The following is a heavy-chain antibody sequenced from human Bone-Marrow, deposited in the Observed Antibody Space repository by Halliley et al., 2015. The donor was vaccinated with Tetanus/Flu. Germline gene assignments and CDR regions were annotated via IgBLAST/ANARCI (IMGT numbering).Heavy chain of an antibody. CDR2: INHSGST. CDR3: VRGQARAGVWFGEASSMYAMDV. CDR1: GESFSGYY. V-gene: IGHV4-34*01. J-gene: IGHJ6*02. Sequence: LRLSCAVYGESFSGYYWNWIRQPPGKGLEWIGEINHSGSTNYNPSLKSRVTISVDTSKNQISLNLTSVTAADTAVYYCVRGQARAGVWFGEASSMYAMDVWGRGTTVSVSS. D-gene: IGHD3-10*01.